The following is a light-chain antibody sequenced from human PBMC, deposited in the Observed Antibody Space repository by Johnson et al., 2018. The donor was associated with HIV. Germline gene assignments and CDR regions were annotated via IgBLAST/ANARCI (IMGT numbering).Light chain of an antibody. J-gene: IGLJ1*01. CDR2: ENN. V-gene: IGLV1-51*02. Sequence: QSVLTQPPSVSAAPGQKVTISCSGRSSNIGNAYVSWYQQLPGTAPKLLIYENNKRPSGIPDRFSGSKSGTSATLDITGLHTGDEADYYCGTWDSSLSAPYVFGTGTKVTVL. CDR3: GTWDSSLSAPYV. CDR1: SSNIGNAY.